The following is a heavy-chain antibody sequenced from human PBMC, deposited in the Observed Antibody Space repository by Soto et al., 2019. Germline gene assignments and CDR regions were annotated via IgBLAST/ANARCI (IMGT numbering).Heavy chain of an antibody. Sequence: WASVKVSCKASGYTFTSYGISWVRQAPGQGLEWMGWISAYNGNTNYAQKLQGRVTMTTDTSTSTAYMELRSLRSDDTAVYYCARPLRGVPFDYGMDVWGQGTTVTVSS. CDR2: ISAYNGNT. V-gene: IGHV1-18*01. CDR3: ARPLRGVPFDYGMDV. CDR1: GYTFTSYG. D-gene: IGHD3-10*01. J-gene: IGHJ6*02.